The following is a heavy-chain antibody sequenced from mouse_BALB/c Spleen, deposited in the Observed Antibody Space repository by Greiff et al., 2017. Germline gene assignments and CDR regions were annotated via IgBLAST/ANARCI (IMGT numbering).Heavy chain of an antibody. D-gene: IGHD2-3*01. CDR1: GYSITSDYA. Sequence: DVKLQESGPGLVKPSQSLSLTCTVTGYSITSDYAWNWIRQFPGNKLEWMGYISYSGSTSYNPSLKSRISITRDTSKNQFFLQLNSVTTEDTATYYCARGGLLSWFAYWGQGTLVTVSA. V-gene: IGHV3-2*02. CDR2: ISYSGST. CDR3: ARGGLLSWFAY. J-gene: IGHJ3*01.